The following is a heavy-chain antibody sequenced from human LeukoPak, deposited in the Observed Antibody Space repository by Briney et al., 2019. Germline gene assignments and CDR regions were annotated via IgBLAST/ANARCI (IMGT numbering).Heavy chain of an antibody. D-gene: IGHD5-18*01. V-gene: IGHV1-24*01. CDR3: ATDNPGYSYGWYYFDY. CDR1: GYTLTELS. J-gene: IGHJ4*02. Sequence: ASVKVSCNVSGYTLTELSMHWVRQAPGKGLEWMGGFDPEDGETIYAQRFQGRVTMTEDTSTDTAYMELSSLRSEDTAVYYCATDNPGYSYGWYYFDYWGQGTLVTVSS. CDR2: FDPEDGET.